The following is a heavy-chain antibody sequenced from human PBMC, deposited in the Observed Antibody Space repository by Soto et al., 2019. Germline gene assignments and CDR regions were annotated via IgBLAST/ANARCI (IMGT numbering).Heavy chain of an antibody. CDR1: GGSISAYY. CDR3: ARTLVTGYSDS. J-gene: IGHJ4*02. D-gene: IGHD3-9*01. CDR2: IYYTGGT. V-gene: IGHV4-59*01. Sequence: QVQLQESGPGLVRPSETLSLTCTVSGGSISAYYWGWVRPPPGKGLEWIGHIYYTGGTRYNPSLKSRVTISVDTSRIHFSLRLNSVTAADTAVYYCARTLVTGYSDSWGQGTLVTVSS.